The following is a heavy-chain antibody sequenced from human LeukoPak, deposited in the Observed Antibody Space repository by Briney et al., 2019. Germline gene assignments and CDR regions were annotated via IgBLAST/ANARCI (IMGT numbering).Heavy chain of an antibody. D-gene: IGHD3/OR15-3a*01. CDR3: VRRTGNYFDY. CDR1: GFNLSSHA. CDR2: ISYNGGST. Sequence: GGSLRLSCSASGFNLSSHAMHWVRQAPGKALEYVSAISYNGGSTYYANSVKDRFTISRDNSKNTLYLQMSSLRPEDTAVFYCVRRTGNYFDYWGQGTLVTVSS. J-gene: IGHJ4*02. V-gene: IGHV3-64D*09.